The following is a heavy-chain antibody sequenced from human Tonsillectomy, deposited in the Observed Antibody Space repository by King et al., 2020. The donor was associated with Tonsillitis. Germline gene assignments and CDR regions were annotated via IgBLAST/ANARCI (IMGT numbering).Heavy chain of an antibody. CDR3: AREDPVLNYFDY. Sequence: VQLVESGGGVVQPGRSLRLSCAASGFTFSSYAIHWVRQASGKGLEWVAVISYDGSNKYYADSVKGRFTISRDNSKNTLYLQMNSLRAEDTAMYYCAREDPVLNYFDYWGQGTLVTVSS. J-gene: IGHJ4*02. CDR1: GFTFSSYA. CDR2: ISYDGSNK. V-gene: IGHV3-30-3*01.